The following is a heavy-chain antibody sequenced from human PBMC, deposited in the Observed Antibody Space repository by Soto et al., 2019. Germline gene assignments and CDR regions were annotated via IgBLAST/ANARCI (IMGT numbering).Heavy chain of an antibody. J-gene: IGHJ4*02. CDR1: GYSFSSHW. CDR2: IYPGDSDT. D-gene: IGHD4-17*01. CDR3: ARQGNGAEGFDF. V-gene: IGHV5-51*01. Sequence: GESLKISCKGSGYSFSSHWIGWVRQMPGKGLDWMGIIYPGDSDTRYSPSFLGQVTISADKSINTAYLQWSSLKASDTAMYCCARQGNGAEGFDFWGQGALVTVSS.